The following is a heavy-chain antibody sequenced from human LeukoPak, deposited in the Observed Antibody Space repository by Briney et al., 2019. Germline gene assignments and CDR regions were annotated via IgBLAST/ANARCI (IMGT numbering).Heavy chain of an antibody. Sequence: SETLSLTCTVSGGSISTYYWSWIRQPPGKGLEWIGYIYYSGSTNYNPSLKSRVTISVDTSKNQVSLKLSSVTAADTAVYYCARPSSGSYSYAFGIWGQGTMVTVSS. CDR1: GGSISTYY. V-gene: IGHV4-59*08. CDR3: ARPSSGSYSYAFGI. J-gene: IGHJ3*02. CDR2: IYYSGST. D-gene: IGHD3-10*01.